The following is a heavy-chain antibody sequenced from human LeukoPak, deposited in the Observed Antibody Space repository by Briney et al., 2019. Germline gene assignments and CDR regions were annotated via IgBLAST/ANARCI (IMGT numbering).Heavy chain of an antibody. V-gene: IGHV3-30-3*01. CDR2: ISYDGSNK. CDR1: GFTFSSYA. J-gene: IGHJ4*02. Sequence: GGSLRLSCAASGFTFSSYAMHWVRQAPGKGLEWVAVISYDGSNKYYADSVKGRFTISRDNSKNTLYLQMNSLRAEDTAVYYCAKGLGYGADYFDYWGQGTLVTVSS. CDR3: AKGLGYGADYFDY. D-gene: IGHD3-16*01.